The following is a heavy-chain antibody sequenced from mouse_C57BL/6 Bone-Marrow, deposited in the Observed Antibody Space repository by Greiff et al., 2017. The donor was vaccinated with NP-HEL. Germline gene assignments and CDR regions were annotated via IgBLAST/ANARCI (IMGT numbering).Heavy chain of an antibody. Sequence: ESGAELVKPGASVKISCKASGYAFSSYWMNWVKQRPGKGLEWIGQIYPGDGDTNYNGKFKGKATLTADKSSSTAYMQLSSLTSEDSAVYFCARGKDYYYFDYWGQGTTLTVSS. V-gene: IGHV1-80*01. CDR3: ARGKDYYYFDY. D-gene: IGHD1-1*01. J-gene: IGHJ2*01. CDR1: GYAFSSYW. CDR2: IYPGDGDT.